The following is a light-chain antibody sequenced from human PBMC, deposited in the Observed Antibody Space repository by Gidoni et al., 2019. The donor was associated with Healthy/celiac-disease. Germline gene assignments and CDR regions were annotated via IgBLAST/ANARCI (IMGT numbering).Light chain of an antibody. J-gene: IGLJ2*01. Sequence: QSVLTQPPSVSGAPGQRVTISCTGSSSNIGAGYDVHWYQQLPGTASKPLLYGNRNRPSGVPDRFSRSKSCTSASLAITGLQAEDEADYYCQSYDSSLSGFVVFGGGTKLTVL. V-gene: IGLV1-40*01. CDR3: QSYDSSLSGFVV. CDR1: SSNIGAGYD. CDR2: GNR.